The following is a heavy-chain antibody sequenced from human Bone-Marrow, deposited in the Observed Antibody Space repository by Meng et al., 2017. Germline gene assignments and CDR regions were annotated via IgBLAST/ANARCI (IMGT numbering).Heavy chain of an antibody. CDR3: ARGLRIVGATVLGY. J-gene: IGHJ4*02. D-gene: IGHD1-26*01. CDR1: GFTFSSYA. V-gene: IGHV3-30*04. CDR2: KSYDGSNK. Sequence: GESLKISCAASGFTFSSYAMHWVRQAPGKGLEWVAVKSYDGSNKYYADSVKGRFTISRDNSKNTLYLQMNSLRAEDTAVYYCARGLRIVGATVLGYWGQGTLVTVSS.